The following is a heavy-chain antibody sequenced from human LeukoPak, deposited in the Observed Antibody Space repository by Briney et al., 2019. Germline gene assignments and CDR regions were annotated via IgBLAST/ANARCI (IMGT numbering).Heavy chain of an antibody. V-gene: IGHV1-18*01. J-gene: IGHJ1*01. CDR2: ISAYNGNT. D-gene: IGHD4-11*01. CDR1: GFTFTSFG. CDR3: GRWRESSNWPPGYLQH. Sequence: ASVKVSCKASGFTFTSFGFSWVRQAPGQGLEWMGWISAYNGNTNYAQSLQGRVTMTTDASRSTVYMELRSLRSDDTAVYYCGRWRESSNWPPGYLQHWGQGTLVIVSS.